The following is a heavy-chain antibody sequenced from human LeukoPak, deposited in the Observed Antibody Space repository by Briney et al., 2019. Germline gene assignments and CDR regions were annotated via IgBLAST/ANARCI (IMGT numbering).Heavy chain of an antibody. J-gene: IGHJ3*02. CDR3: ASDSYYYDSSGYQSYAFDI. Sequence: GASVKVSCKASGYTFTSYYMHWVRQAPGQGLEWMGIINPSGGSTSYAQKFHGRVTMTRDMSTSTVYMELSSLRSEDTAVYYCASDSYYYDSSGYQSYAFDIRGQGTMVTVSS. CDR2: INPSGGST. D-gene: IGHD3-22*01. CDR1: GYTFTSYY. V-gene: IGHV1-46*01.